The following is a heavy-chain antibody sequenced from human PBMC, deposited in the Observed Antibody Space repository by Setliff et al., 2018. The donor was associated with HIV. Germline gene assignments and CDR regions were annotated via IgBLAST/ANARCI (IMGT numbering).Heavy chain of an antibody. CDR1: GFTFSSYS. CDR3: ARDLNWGFDY. J-gene: IGHJ4*02. CDR2: ISGDTRII. D-gene: IGHD7-27*01. Sequence: GGSLGLSCAASGFTFSSYSMNWVRQAPGKGLEWVSYISGDTRIINYADSVKGRFAISRDNAKNSLYLQMNSLRVEDTALYYCARDLNWGFDYWGQGTLVTVSS. V-gene: IGHV3-48*01.